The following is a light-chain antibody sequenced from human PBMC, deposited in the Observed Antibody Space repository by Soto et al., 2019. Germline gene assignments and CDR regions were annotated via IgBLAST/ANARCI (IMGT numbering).Light chain of an antibody. Sequence: QSVLTQPPSVSSAPGQKVTISCSGSSSNIGDDYVSWYQQFPGKAPRLLIYDDDKRPSGIPDRFSGSKSGTAATLEITGLQTGDEADYYCETWDSSLSGGVFGGGTKLTVL. CDR2: DDD. CDR3: ETWDSSLSGGV. CDR1: SSNIGDDY. V-gene: IGLV1-51*01. J-gene: IGLJ3*02.